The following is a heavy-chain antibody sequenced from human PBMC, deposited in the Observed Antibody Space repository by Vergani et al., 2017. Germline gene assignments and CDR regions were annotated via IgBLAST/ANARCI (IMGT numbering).Heavy chain of an antibody. CDR3: ARVSREYYYDSSGYLRYWYFDL. Sequence: QVQLQESGPGLVKPSQTLSLTCTVSGGSISSGGYYWSWIRQHPGKGLEWIGYIYYSGSTYYNPSLKSRVTISVDTSKNQFSLKLSSVTAADTAVYYCARVSREYYYDSSGYLRYWYFDLWGRGTLVTGSS. D-gene: IGHD3-22*01. CDR1: GGSISSGGYY. J-gene: IGHJ2*01. CDR2: IYYSGST. V-gene: IGHV4-31*03.